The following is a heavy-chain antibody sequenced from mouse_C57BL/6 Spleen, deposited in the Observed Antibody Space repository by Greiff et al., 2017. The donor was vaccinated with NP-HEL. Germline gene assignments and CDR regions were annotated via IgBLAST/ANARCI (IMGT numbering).Heavy chain of an antibody. V-gene: IGHV1-69*01. CDR1: GYTFTSYW. D-gene: IGHD1-1*01. J-gene: IGHJ4*01. Sequence: QVQLKESGAELVMPGASVKLSCKASGYTFTSYWMHWVKQRPGQGLEWIGEIDPSDSYTNYNQKFKGKSTLTVDKSSSTAYMQLSSLTSEDSAVYYCASYYYGSSAYAMDYWGQGTSVTVSS. CDR2: IDPSDSYT. CDR3: ASYYYGSSAYAMDY.